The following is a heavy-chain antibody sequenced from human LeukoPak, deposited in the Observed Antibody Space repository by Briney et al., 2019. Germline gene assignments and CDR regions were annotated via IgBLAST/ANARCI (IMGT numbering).Heavy chain of an antibody. J-gene: IGHJ4*02. CDR1: GFTFSSYS. Sequence: PGGSLRLSCAASGFTFSSYSMNWVRQAPGKGLEWVSSISSSSSYIYYADSVKGRLTISRDNAKNSLYLQMNSLRPEDTALYYCAKGGIIPAAVFDFWGQGTVVAVS. CDR3: AKGGIIPAAVFDF. CDR2: ISSSSSYI. V-gene: IGHV3-21*04. D-gene: IGHD6-13*01.